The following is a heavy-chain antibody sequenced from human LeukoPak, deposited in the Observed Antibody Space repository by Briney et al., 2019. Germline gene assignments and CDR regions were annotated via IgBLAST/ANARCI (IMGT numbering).Heavy chain of an antibody. D-gene: IGHD3-9*01. Sequence: GGSLRLSCAASGFILSSYDMHWVRQPPGKGLEWLAVISREGSIKYHADSVRGRFTISRDNSHSTLYLQMNSLRAEDTAVYYCARHFTTGSIDHWGQGNLVTVSS. CDR1: GFILSSYD. CDR3: ARHFTTGSIDH. V-gene: IGHV3-30-3*01. J-gene: IGHJ4*02. CDR2: ISREGSIK.